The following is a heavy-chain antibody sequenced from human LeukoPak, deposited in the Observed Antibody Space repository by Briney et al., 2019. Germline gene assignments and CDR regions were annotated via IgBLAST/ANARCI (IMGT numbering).Heavy chain of an antibody. Sequence: PGGSLRLSCAASGFTFSSYWMHWVRQAPGKGLVWVSRINRDGSSTSYADSVKGRFTISRDNAKNTLYLQMNSLRAEDTAVYYCARRQSPYYYYYGMDVWGQGTTVTVSS. CDR2: INRDGSST. CDR1: GFTFSSYW. CDR3: ARRQSPYYYYYGMDV. D-gene: IGHD6-19*01. J-gene: IGHJ6*02. V-gene: IGHV3-74*01.